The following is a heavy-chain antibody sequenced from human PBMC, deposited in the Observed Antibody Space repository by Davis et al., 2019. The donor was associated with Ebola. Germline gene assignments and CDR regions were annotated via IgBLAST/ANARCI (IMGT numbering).Heavy chain of an antibody. CDR1: GYSFTSYW. CDR3: ARQTAGYCSSTSCYELFWFDP. D-gene: IGHD2-2*01. Sequence: GESLKISCKGSGYSFTSYWIGWVRQMPGKGLEWMGIIYPGDSDTRYSPSFQGQVTISADKSISTAYLQWSSLKASDTAMYYCARQTAGYCSSTSCYELFWFDPWGQGTLVTVSS. CDR2: IYPGDSDT. V-gene: IGHV5-51*01. J-gene: IGHJ5*02.